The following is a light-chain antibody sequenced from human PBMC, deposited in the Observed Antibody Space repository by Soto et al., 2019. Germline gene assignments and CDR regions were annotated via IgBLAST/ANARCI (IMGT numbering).Light chain of an antibody. CDR1: QSISSW. Sequence: DSQMTQSPSTLSASVGERVTITCRASQSISSWLAWYQQKPGKAPKLLIYDASSLESGVPSRFSGSGSGTEFTLTISSLQPDDFATYYCQQYNSYWTFGQGTKV. CDR2: DAS. CDR3: QQYNSYWT. V-gene: IGKV1-5*01. J-gene: IGKJ1*01.